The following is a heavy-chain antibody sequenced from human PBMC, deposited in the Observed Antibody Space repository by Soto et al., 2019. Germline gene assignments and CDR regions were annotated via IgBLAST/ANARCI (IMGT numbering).Heavy chain of an antibody. CDR1: GFSFSSYA. CDR3: ANGSIEYSASVDD. CDR2: ISARGGSL. V-gene: IGHV3-23*01. D-gene: IGHD5-12*01. Sequence: EVQLLESGGGLVQPGGTLRLSCAASGFSFSSYAMVWVRQAPGKGLEWVSVISARGGSLYFADSVKGRFTISRDNSNNVLSLEMTSLTAEDTATYFCANGSIEYSASVDDWGQGTLVVVSS. J-gene: IGHJ4*02.